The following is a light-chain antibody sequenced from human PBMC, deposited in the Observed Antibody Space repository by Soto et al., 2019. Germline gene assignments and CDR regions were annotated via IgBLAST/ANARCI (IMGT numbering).Light chain of an antibody. Sequence: IQMTKSPSSLSASVGDRVTITCRASQIISNYLNWYQQRPGKAPKLLIYGASSLQSGVPSGFSGSGSGTDFTLTISSLQPEDFATYYCQQIYRTPFSFGPGTKVDIK. J-gene: IGKJ3*01. V-gene: IGKV1-39*01. CDR2: GAS. CDR3: QQIYRTPFS. CDR1: QIISNY.